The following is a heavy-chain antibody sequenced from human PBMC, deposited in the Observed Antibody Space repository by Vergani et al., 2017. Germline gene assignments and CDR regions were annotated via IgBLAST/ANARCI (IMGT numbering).Heavy chain of an antibody. J-gene: IGHJ5*02. CDR3: ARFYGGNSFNWFDP. D-gene: IGHD4-23*01. V-gene: IGHV4-34*01. CDR2: INHSGST. CDR1: GGSFSGYY. Sequence: QVQLQQWGAGLLKPSETLSLTCAVYGGSFSGYYWSWIRQPPGKGLEWIGEINHSGSTNYNPSLKSRVTISVDTSKNQFPLKLSSVTAADTAVYYCARFYGGNSFNWFDPWGQGTLVTVSS.